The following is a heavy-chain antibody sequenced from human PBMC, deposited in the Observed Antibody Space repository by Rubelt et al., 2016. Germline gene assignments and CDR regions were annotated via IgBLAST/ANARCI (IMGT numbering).Heavy chain of an antibody. CDR2: IWYDGSNK. CDR3: ARAQSVTTVTRGGCDY. CDR1: GFTFSSYG. D-gene: IGHD4-17*01. V-gene: IGHV3-33*01. Sequence: QVQLVESGGGVVQPGRSLRLSCAASGFTFSSYGLHWVRQAPGKGLEWAAVIWYDGSNKYYVDSVKGRFTISRDTSKNTLYLQMNSLGAEDTAVYYCARAQSVTTVTRGGCDYWGQGTLVTVSS. J-gene: IGHJ4*02.